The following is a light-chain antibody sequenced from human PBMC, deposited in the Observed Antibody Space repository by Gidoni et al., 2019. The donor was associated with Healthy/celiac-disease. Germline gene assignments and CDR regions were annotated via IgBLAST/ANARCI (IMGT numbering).Light chain of an antibody. Sequence: EIVLTQSPATLSLSPGESATLSCMASQSVSNYLAWYQQKPGQAPRLLIDDASNRATGSPARYSGSGSGTYFTLTISILEPEDVAVYCWQQRSNWPPTFGQGTKVEIK. CDR1: QSVSNY. J-gene: IGKJ1*01. V-gene: IGKV3-11*01. CDR3: QQRSNWPPT. CDR2: DAS.